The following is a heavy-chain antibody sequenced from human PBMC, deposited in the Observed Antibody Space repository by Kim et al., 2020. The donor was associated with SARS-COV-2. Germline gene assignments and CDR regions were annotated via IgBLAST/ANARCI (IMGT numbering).Heavy chain of an antibody. CDR1: GFTFSSYG. Sequence: GGSLRLSCAASGFTFSSYGMHWVRQAPGKGLEWVAVISYDGSNKYYADSVKGRFTISRDNSKNTLYLQMNSLSAEDTAVYYCAKEGITMVRGVIIAGYYYGMGVWGQGTTVNVSS. V-gene: IGHV3-30*18. J-gene: IGHJ6*02. CDR3: AKEGITMVRGVIIAGYYYGMGV. D-gene: IGHD3-10*01. CDR2: ISYDGSNK.